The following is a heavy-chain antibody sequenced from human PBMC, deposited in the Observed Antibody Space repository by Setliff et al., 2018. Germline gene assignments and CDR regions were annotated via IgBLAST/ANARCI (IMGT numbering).Heavy chain of an antibody. D-gene: IGHD2-2*01. CDR3: TTYCDSTTCALDY. Sequence: GGSLRLSCAASGFTFSGSAMHWVRQAPGKGLEWVGYIRSKAYGETTEYAASVEDRFTISRDDPKNTAYLQMNSLTTDDTGVYYCTTYCDSTTCALDYWGQGILVTVSS. CDR2: IRSKAYGETT. V-gene: IGHV3-49*04. CDR1: GFTFSGSA. J-gene: IGHJ4*02.